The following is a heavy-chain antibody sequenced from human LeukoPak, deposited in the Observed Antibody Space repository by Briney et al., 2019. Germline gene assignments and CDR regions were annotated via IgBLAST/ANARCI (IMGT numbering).Heavy chain of an antibody. CDR1: GFTFSSYA. J-gene: IGHJ3*02. Sequence: GRSLRLSCAASGFTFSSYAMHWVRQAPGKGLEWVAVISYDGSNKYYADSVNGRFTISRDNSKNTLYLQMNSLRAEDTAVYYCARDQGAQQLEALDIWGQGTMVTVSS. CDR3: ARDQGAQQLEALDI. V-gene: IGHV3-30-3*01. CDR2: ISYDGSNK. D-gene: IGHD6-13*01.